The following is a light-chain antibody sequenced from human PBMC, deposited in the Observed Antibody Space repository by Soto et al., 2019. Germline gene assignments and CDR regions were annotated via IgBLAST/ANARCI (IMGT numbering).Light chain of an antibody. Sequence: EIVLTQSPATLSLSPGERATLSCRASQSVSSYLAWYQQKPGQAPRLLIYDASNRATGIPARFSGSGSGTDFTLTISSLEPEDFAVYYCQARASGQGTKVDIK. CDR2: DAS. CDR1: QSVSSY. J-gene: IGKJ1*01. V-gene: IGKV3-11*01. CDR3: QARA.